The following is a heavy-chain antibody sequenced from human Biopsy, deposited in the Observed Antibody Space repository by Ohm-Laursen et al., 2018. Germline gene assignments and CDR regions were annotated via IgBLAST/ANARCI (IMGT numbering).Heavy chain of an antibody. CDR3: GRAVRNQLLTDP. J-gene: IGHJ5*02. Sequence: GASVKVSCKASRYTLTSYDITWGRQASGHGPEWIGRLNPGSGNSTFGQKFRGRVTVTSDTSISTAYMELSGLTSDDTATYYCGRAVRNQLLTDPWGQGTLVTVTS. CDR1: RYTLTSYD. CDR2: LNPGSGNS. V-gene: IGHV1-8*01. D-gene: IGHD1-7*01.